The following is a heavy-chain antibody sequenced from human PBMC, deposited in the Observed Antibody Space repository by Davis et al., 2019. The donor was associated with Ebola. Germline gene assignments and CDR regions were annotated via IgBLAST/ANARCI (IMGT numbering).Heavy chain of an antibody. D-gene: IGHD4-17*01. CDR2: ISGNGVTT. CDR1: GFAFSTYA. CDR3: ARDDNGDYTFDS. V-gene: IGHV3-23*01. Sequence: GESLKISCAASGFAFSTYAMTWVRQAPGKGLEWVSSISGNGVTTYYADSVKGRFTISRDNSNNTLYLQMNSLRAEDTALYYCARDDNGDYTFDSWGQGTLVTVSS. J-gene: IGHJ5*01.